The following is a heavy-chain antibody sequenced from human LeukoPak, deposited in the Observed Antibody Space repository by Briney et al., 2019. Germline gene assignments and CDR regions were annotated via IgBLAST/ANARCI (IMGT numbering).Heavy chain of an antibody. J-gene: IGHJ4*02. CDR2: ISVSGGST. CDR1: GLTFSSYT. Sequence: GGSLRLSCAASGLTFSSYTMSSVRHAPGKGLEWVSAISVSGGSTYYADSVKGRFTISRDNSKNTLYLKMNSLRAEDTAVYYCAKDRIEYSSYLDYWGEGTLVTVSS. D-gene: IGHD6-6*01. V-gene: IGHV3-23*01. CDR3: AKDRIEYSSYLDY.